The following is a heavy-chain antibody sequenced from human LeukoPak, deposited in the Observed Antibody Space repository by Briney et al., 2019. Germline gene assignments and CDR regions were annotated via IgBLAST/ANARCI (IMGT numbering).Heavy chain of an antibody. CDR1: GFTFSSHW. D-gene: IGHD2-15*01. J-gene: IGHJ4*02. CDR3: VRDGQGSTPLDY. CDR2: ISTDGSRP. V-gene: IGHV3-74*01. Sequence: GGSLRLSCAASGFTFSSHWMHWVRHAPGKGLVWVSGISTDGSRPRYADSVNGRFTISRDNAKNTLCLQMNSLRAEDTAVYFCVRDGQGSTPLDYWGQGTLVTVSS.